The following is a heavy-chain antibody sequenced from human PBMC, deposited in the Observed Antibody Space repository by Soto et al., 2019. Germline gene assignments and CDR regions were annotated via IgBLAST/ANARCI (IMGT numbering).Heavy chain of an antibody. J-gene: IGHJ6*02. CDR1: GYTFTRYA. CDR2: INTYNGIT. CDR3: AMVDVYVTPSPQDV. D-gene: IGHD3-16*01. V-gene: IGHV1-18*01. Sequence: QVQLVQSGAEVKNPGASVKVSCKASGYTFTRYAIGWARQAPGQGLEWMGWINTYNGITNYAQNVQGRVTLTTDTPPSTGYMERRSLRSNDTAIYYCAMVDVYVTPSPQDVWGQGTTVIVSS.